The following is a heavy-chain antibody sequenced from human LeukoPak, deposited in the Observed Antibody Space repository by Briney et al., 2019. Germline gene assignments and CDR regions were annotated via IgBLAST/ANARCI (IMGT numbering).Heavy chain of an antibody. V-gene: IGHV3-7*03. CDR3: ASLYSSSWYLI. Sequence: GGSLRLSCAASGFTFSSYWMSWVRQAPGKGLEWVANIKQDGSEKYYVDSVKGRFTISRDNAKNSLYLQMNSLRAADTAVYYCASLYSSSWYLIWGQGTMVTVSS. CDR1: GFTFSSYW. CDR2: IKQDGSEK. J-gene: IGHJ3*02. D-gene: IGHD6-13*01.